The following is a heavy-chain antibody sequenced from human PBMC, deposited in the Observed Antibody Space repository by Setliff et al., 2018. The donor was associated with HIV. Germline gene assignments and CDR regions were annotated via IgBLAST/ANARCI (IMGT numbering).Heavy chain of an antibody. Sequence: GGSLRLSCAASGFTFSSYWMSWVRQAPGKGLEWVANIKQDGSEKYYVGSVKGRFAISRDNAKNSLNLEMNSLGSEDTAIYYCASSRPPDDSSGYLDHWGQGTLVTVSS. J-gene: IGHJ4*01. D-gene: IGHD3-22*01. V-gene: IGHV3-7*03. CDR1: GFTFSSYW. CDR2: IKQDGSEK. CDR3: ASSRPPDDSSGYLDH.